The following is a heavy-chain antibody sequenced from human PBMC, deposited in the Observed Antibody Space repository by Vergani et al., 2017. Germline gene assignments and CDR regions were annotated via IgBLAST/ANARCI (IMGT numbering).Heavy chain of an antibody. V-gene: IGHV3-7*03. J-gene: IGHJ6*02. CDR3: ARYQTALSIAVAGTYYYYYYGMDV. D-gene: IGHD6-19*01. CDR2: RKQDGSEK. Sequence: EVQLVESGGGLVQPGGSLRLPCAASGFPFSSYWMSWVRPAPGQALDSVSNRKQDGSEKYYVDSVKGRFTSSRDNAKNSLYLQMNSLRSEDTAVYYCARYQTALSIAVAGTYYYYYYGMDVWGQGTTVTVSS. CDR1: GFPFSSYW.